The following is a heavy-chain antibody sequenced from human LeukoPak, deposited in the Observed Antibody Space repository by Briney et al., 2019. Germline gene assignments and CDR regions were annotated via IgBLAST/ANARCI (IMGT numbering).Heavy chain of an antibody. V-gene: IGHV3-23*01. J-gene: IGHJ3*02. Sequence: GSPRLSCAASGFAFSSYAMSWVRQAPGKGLEWVSAISGSGGSTYYADSVKGRFTISRDNSKNTLYLQMNSLRAEDTAVYYCAKDRYYGGNSAAFDIWGQGTMVTVSS. CDR2: ISGSGGST. CDR1: GFAFSSYA. D-gene: IGHD4-23*01. CDR3: AKDRYYGGNSAAFDI.